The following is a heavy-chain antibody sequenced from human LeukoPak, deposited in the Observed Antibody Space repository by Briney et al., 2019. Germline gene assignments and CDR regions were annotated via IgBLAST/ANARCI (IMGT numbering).Heavy chain of an antibody. V-gene: IGHV1-2*06. CDR3: ARENYDFKGSGFDY. CDR1: GYTFTCYY. Sequence: ASVKVSRKASGYTFTCYYMHWVRQAPGQGLEWMGRINPNSGGTNYAQKFQGRVTMTRDTSISTAYMELSRLRSDGTAVYYCARENYDFKGSGFDYWGQGTLVTVSS. CDR2: INPNSGGT. D-gene: IGHD3-22*01. J-gene: IGHJ4*02.